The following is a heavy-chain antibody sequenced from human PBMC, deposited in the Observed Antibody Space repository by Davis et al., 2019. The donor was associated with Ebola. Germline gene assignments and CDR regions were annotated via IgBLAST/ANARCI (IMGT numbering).Heavy chain of an antibody. CDR3: ARLEWELLMGGGYFDY. J-gene: IGHJ4*02. V-gene: IGHV3-48*03. D-gene: IGHD1-26*01. Sequence: PGGSLRLSCAASGFTFSSYEMNWVRQAPGKGLEWVSYISSSGSTIYYADSVKGRFTISRDNAKNSLYLQMNSLRAEDTAVYYCARLEWELLMGGGYFDYWGQGTLVTVSS. CDR2: ISSSGSTI. CDR1: GFTFSSYE.